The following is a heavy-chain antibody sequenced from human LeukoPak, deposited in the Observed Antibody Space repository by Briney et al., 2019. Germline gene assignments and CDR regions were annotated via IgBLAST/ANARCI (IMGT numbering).Heavy chain of an antibody. Sequence: GGSMRLSCTVSRLAFGSYGMHWARQAPGKGLEWVAFMQYDGSQIYYVDSVKGRFTISRDNSKNALYLQINSQRPEDTAIYYCAWKAAAFYFDYWGQGTLVTVSS. V-gene: IGHV3-30*02. CDR2: MQYDGSQI. D-gene: IGHD6-13*01. J-gene: IGHJ4*02. CDR1: RLAFGSYG. CDR3: AWKAAAFYFDY.